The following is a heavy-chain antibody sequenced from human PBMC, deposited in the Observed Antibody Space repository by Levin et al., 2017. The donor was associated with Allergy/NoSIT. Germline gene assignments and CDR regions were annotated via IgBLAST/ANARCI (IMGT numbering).Heavy chain of an antibody. CDR3: TRGLYGSWHADD. J-gene: IGHJ4*02. CDR1: GFTFSDHY. D-gene: IGHD3-10*01. CDR2: SRNKANGYTT. V-gene: IGHV3-72*01. Sequence: GGSLRLSCAASGFTFSDHYMDWVRQAPGKGLEWVGRSRNKANGYTTAYAASVKGRFTISRDDSKNSLYLEMNSLKTEDTAVYFGTRGLYGSWHADDWGQGSLVTVSS.